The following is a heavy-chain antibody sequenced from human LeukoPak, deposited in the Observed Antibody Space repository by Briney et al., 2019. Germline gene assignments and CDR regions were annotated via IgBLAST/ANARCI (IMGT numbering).Heavy chain of an antibody. V-gene: IGHV3-48*04. D-gene: IGHD1-1*01. J-gene: IGHJ3*02. CDR1: GFIFSSYS. CDR2: ISPSSNTI. CDR3: AIGQNGACDI. Sequence: GGSLRLSCAASGFIFSSYSMNWVRQAPGMGLEWISYISPSSNTIYYADSVKGRFTISRDNAKNSLYLQMNSLRAEDTAVYYCAIGQNGACDIWGQGTMVTVSS.